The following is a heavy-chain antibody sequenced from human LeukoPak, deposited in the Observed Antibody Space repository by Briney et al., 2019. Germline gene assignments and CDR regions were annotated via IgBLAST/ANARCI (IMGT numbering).Heavy chain of an antibody. J-gene: IGHJ4*02. CDR2: INPNSGGT. Sequence: ASVKVSCKASGYTFIDYYMHWVRQAPGQGLEWMGWINPNSGGTDYAQKFRGRVTMTRDTSINTAYMELSRLRSDDTAVYYCARADGTIFGVVMDYWGQGTLVTVSS. D-gene: IGHD3-3*01. CDR1: GYTFIDYY. CDR3: ARADGTIFGVVMDY. V-gene: IGHV1-2*02.